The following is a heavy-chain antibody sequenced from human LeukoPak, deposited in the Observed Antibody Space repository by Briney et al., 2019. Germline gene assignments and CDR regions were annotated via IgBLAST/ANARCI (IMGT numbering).Heavy chain of an antibody. D-gene: IGHD3-10*01. CDR1: GFTFSSYA. CDR3: ARDRSDVLLWFGEGLDAFDI. CDR2: ISYDGSNK. J-gene: IGHJ3*02. Sequence: GGSLRLSCAASGFTFSSYAMHWVRQAPGKGLEWVAVISYDGSNKYYADSVKGRFTISRDNSKNTLYLQMNSLRAEDPAVYYCARDRSDVLLWFGEGLDAFDIWGQGTMVTVSS. V-gene: IGHV3-30-3*01.